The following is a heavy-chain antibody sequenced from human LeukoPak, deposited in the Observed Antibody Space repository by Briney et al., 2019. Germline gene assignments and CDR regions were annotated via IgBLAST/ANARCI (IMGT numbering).Heavy chain of an antibody. Sequence: SETLSLTCTVSGGSISTSTYYWGWIRQPPGKGLEWIGTIYYSGSTYYNPSLKSRVTISVDTSKNQFSLILSSVTAADTAVYYCARHQAQNHLLWWFDPWGQGTLVTVSS. CDR2: IYYSGST. CDR3: ARHQAQNHLLWWFDP. CDR1: GGSISTSTYY. V-gene: IGHV4-39*01. J-gene: IGHJ5*02. D-gene: IGHD2-2*01.